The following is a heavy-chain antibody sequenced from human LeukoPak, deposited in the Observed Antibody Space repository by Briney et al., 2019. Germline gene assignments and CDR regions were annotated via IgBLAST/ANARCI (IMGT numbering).Heavy chain of an antibody. CDR1: GGTFSSYA. J-gene: IGHJ3*02. V-gene: IGHV1-18*01. CDR3: ARAIPPPLDAFDI. CDR2: ISAYNGNT. Sequence: ASVKVSCKASGGTFSSYAISWVRQAPGQGLEWMGWISAYNGNTNYAQKFQGRVTMTTDTSTSTAYMELRSLRSDDTAVYYCARAIPPPLDAFDIWGQGTMVTVSS.